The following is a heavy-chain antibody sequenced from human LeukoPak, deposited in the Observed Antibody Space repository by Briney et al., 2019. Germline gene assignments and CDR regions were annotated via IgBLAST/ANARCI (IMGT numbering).Heavy chain of an antibody. D-gene: IGHD2-21*02. J-gene: IGHJ6*03. V-gene: IGHV3-49*04. Sequence: GGSLRLSCAASGFTFSSYEMNWVRQAPGKGLEWVGFIRSKAYGGTTEYAASVKGRFTISRDDSKSIAYLQMNSLKTEDTAVYYCTRDPIVVVTAIPLGDYYYYMDVWGKGTTVTISS. CDR1: GFTFSSYE. CDR2: IRSKAYGGTT. CDR3: TRDPIVVVTAIPLGDYYYYMDV.